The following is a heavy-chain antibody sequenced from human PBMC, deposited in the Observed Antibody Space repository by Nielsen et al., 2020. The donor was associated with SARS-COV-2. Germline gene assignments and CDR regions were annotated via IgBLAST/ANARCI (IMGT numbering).Heavy chain of an antibody. V-gene: IGHV3-15*01. D-gene: IGHD2-15*01. Sequence: GESLKISCAASGFTFSNAWMSWVRQAPGKGLEWVGRIKSKTDGGTTDYAAPVKGRFTISRDDSKNTLYLQMNSLKTEDTAVYYCTTDGGVVAYYYYGMDVWGQGTTVTVSS. CDR1: GFTFSNAW. CDR2: IKSKTDGGTT. CDR3: TTDGGVVAYYYYGMDV. J-gene: IGHJ6*02.